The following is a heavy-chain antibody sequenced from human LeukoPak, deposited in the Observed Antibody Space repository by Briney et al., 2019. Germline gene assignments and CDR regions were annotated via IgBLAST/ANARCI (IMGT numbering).Heavy chain of an antibody. CDR2: MNPNSGNR. CDR1: GYTFTSYD. Sequence: GASVKVSCKASGYTFTSYDINWVRQATGQGLEWMGWMNPNSGNRGYAQKFQGRVTMTRDTTISKAYMELSGQRYEDTAVYYCARVYGDIDYWGQGTLVTVSS. J-gene: IGHJ4*02. V-gene: IGHV1-8*01. CDR3: ARVYGDIDY. D-gene: IGHD2/OR15-2a*01.